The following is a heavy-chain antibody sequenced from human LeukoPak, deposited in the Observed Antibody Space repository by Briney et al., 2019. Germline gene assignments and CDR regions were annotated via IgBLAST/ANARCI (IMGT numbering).Heavy chain of an antibody. J-gene: IGHJ5*01. CDR2: VYNSER. CDR1: ASTFSTYG. D-gene: IGHD4/OR15-4a*01. V-gene: IGHV1-18*01. Sequence: ASVKVSCKTSASTFSTYGITWVRQAPGRGLEWMGWVYNSERTYAQQFQGRVTMTTERSTSTAYMDLTSLTSADTAVYFCARVTVVTTSPWSWGPKKIGQEVNWFDPWGQGTQVTVSS. CDR3: ARVTVVTTSPWSWGPKKIGQEVNWFDP.